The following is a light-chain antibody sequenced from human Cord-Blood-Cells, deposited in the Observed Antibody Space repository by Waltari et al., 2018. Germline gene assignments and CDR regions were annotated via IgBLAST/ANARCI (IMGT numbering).Light chain of an antibody. CDR2: DVS. V-gene: IGLV2-14*01. CDR1: SSDVGGYNY. Sequence: SALTQPASVSGSPGQSITISCTGTSSDVGGYNYVFWYQQHPGKAPKLMIYDVSNRPSGVSNRFSGSKSGNTASLTISGLQAEDEADYYCSSYTSSSTVVFGGGTKLTVL. J-gene: IGLJ2*01. CDR3: SSYTSSSTVV.